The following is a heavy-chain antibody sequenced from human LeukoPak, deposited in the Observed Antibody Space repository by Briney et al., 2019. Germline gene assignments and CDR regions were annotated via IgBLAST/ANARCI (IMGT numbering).Heavy chain of an antibody. CDR2: SNPSGDST. CDR3: ARDQALSAAAGY. CDR1: GYTFTNYY. V-gene: IGHV1-46*01. D-gene: IGHD6-13*01. J-gene: IGHJ4*02. Sequence: ASVKVSCKASGYTFTNYYIHWVRQAPGHGLEWLGISNPSGDSTNYAQKFQGRVTMTRDTSTSTVYMDLSSLRSEDTAVYYCARDQALSAAAGYWGQGTLVTVSS.